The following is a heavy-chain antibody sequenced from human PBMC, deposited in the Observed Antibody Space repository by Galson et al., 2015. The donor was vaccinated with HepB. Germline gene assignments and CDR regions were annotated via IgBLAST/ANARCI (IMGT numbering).Heavy chain of an antibody. D-gene: IGHD2-15*01. J-gene: IGHJ5*01. CDR1: GGPFNTNT. Sequence: SVKVSCKASGGPFNTNTITWVRQVPGHGLECMGRIIPILGLTKYSQMLHGRVTITADKSTTTEYMELSGLTSGDTAIYYCARDSLPGSFERNWFDSWGQGTLVTVSS. CDR2: IIPILGLT. CDR3: ARDSLPGSFERNWFDS. V-gene: IGHV1-69*04.